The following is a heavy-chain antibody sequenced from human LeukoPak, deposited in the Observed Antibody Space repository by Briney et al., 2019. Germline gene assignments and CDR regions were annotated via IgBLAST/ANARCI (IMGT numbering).Heavy chain of an antibody. V-gene: IGHV4-34*01. CDR3: AGIAAAGTDY. J-gene: IGHJ4*02. CDR2: INHSGST. CDR1: GGSFCGYY. D-gene: IGHD6-13*01. Sequence: PSETLSLTCAVYGGSFCGYYWSWIRQPPGKGLEWIGEINHSGSTNYNPSLKSRVTISVDTSKNQFSLKLSSVTAADTAVYYCAGIAAAGTDYWGQGTLVTVSS.